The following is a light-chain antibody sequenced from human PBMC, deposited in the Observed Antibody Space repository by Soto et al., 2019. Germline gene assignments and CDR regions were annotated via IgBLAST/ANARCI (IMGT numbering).Light chain of an antibody. CDR3: QQYYSTPHT. CDR1: QSVLYSSNNKNY. V-gene: IGKV4-1*01. J-gene: IGKJ2*01. Sequence: DIVMTQSPDSLAVSLGERATIDCRSSQSVLYSSNNKNYLAWYQHKAGQSPKLLIYWASTRESGVPDRFTGSGSGTYFTITISSLQAEDVAVYYCQQYYSTPHTFGQGTKLEIK. CDR2: WAS.